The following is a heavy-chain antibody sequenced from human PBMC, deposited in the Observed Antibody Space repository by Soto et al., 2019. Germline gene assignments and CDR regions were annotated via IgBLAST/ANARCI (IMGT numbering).Heavy chain of an antibody. J-gene: IGHJ3*02. CDR1: GGSISSSSYY. CDR3: ARHAKRLRGHDAFDI. Sequence: SETLSLTCTVSGGSISSSSYYWGWIRQPPGKGLEWIGSINYSGSTYYNPSLKRRVTISVDTSKNQFSLKLSSVTAADTAVYYCARHAKRLRGHDAFDIWGQGTMVTVSS. CDR2: INYSGST. D-gene: IGHD5-12*01. V-gene: IGHV4-39*01.